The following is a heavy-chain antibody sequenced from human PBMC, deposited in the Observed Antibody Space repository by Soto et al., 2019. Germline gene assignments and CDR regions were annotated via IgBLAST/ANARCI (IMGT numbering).Heavy chain of an antibody. V-gene: IGHV4-30-4*01. CDR3: ASDRVDLYYYYGMDV. D-gene: IGHD3-3*01. CDR2: IYYSGST. J-gene: IGHJ6*02. Sequence: QVQLQESGPGLVKPSQTLSLTCTVSGGSISSGDYYWSWIRQPPGKGLEWIGYIYYSGSTYYNPSLTSTVTISVDTSKNPFSLKLSSVPAADTAVYYCASDRVDLYYYYGMDVWGQGTTVTVSS. CDR1: GGSISSGDYY.